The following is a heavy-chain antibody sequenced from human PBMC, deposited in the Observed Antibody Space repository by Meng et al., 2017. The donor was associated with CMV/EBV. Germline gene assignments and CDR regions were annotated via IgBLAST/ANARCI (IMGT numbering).Heavy chain of an antibody. CDR3: ARTRIEVEPDGTKIKYYNYGIDV. V-gene: IGHV1-8*01. J-gene: IGHJ6*02. D-gene: IGHD2-15*01. CDR2: MNPNSGNT. CDR1: GYTFTTYD. Sequence: ASVKVSCKASGYTFTTYDINWVRQATGQGLEWMGWMNPNSGNTGYAQKFQGRVTMTRVTSISTAYMELSSLTSDDTAVYYCARTRIEVEPDGTKIKYYNYGIDVWGQGTTVTVSS.